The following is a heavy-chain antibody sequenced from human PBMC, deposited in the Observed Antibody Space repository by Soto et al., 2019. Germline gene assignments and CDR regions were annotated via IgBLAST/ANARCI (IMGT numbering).Heavy chain of an antibody. V-gene: IGHV3-21*01. D-gene: IGHD6-13*01. J-gene: IGHJ3*02. CDR2: ISSSSSYI. Sequence: SGGSLRLSCAASGFTFSSYSMSWVRQAPGKGLEWVSSISSSSSYIYYADSVKGRFTISRDNAKNSLYLQMNSLRAEDTAVYYFASDRSSSCYGNAFYIWGQGTMVTVSS. CDR3: ASDRSSSCYGNAFYI. CDR1: GFTFSSYS.